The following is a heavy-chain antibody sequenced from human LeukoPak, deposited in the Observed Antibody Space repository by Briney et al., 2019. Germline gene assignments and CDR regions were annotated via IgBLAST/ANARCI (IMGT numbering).Heavy chain of an antibody. V-gene: IGHV3-7*03. CDR3: AKGGYSYGVGMDV. CDR1: GFTFSSYA. J-gene: IGHJ6*02. CDR2: IKQDGSEK. D-gene: IGHD5-18*01. Sequence: GGSLRLSCAASGFTFSSYAMSWVRQAPGKGLEWVANIKQDGSEKYYVDSVKGRFTISRDNAKNSLYLQMNSLRTEDTALYYCAKGGYSYGVGMDVWGQGTTVTVSS.